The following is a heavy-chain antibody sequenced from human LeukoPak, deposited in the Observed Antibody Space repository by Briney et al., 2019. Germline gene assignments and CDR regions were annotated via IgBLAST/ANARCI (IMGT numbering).Heavy chain of an antibody. CDR2: FDPEDGET. J-gene: IGHJ4*02. V-gene: IGHV1-24*01. Sequence: ASVKVSCKVSGYTLTELSMHWVRQAPGKGLEWMGGFDPEDGETVYAQKFQGRVTMTEDTSTDTAYMELSSLRSEDTAVYYCATPPDYYGSGSYYRWGQGTLVTVSS. D-gene: IGHD3-10*01. CDR3: ATPPDYYGSGSYYR. CDR1: GYTLTELS.